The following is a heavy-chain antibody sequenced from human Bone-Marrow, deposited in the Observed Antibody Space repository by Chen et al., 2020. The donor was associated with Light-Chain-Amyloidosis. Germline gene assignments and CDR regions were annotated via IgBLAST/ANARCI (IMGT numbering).Heavy chain of an antibody. V-gene: IGHV3-33*01. CDR3: ARKGEDEETQFKY. J-gene: IGHJ4*02. D-gene: IGHD4-4*01. Sequence: YYADSVKGRFTISRDNSKNMLYLQMNNLRAEDTAIYYFARKGEDEETQFKYWGQGTVVTVSS.